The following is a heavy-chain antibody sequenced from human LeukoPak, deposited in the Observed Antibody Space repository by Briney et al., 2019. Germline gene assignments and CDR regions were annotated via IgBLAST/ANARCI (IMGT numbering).Heavy chain of an antibody. CDR2: IYPGDSDT. CDR1: GYSFTSYW. Sequence: GESLKISCKGSGYSFTSYWIGWVRQMPGKGLEWMGIIYPGDSDTRYRPSFQGQVTISADKSISTAYLQWISLKASDTAMYYCAIQFGDSGYYDSSGYYYYFDYWGQGTLVTVSS. V-gene: IGHV5-51*01. CDR3: AIQFGDSGYYDSSGYYYYFDY. D-gene: IGHD3-22*01. J-gene: IGHJ4*02.